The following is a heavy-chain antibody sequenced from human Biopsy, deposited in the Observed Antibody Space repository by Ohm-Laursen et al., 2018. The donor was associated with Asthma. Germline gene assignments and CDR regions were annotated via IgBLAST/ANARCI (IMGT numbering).Heavy chain of an antibody. CDR3: VRDGTDDAFDI. D-gene: IGHD1-1*01. CDR1: GFSFSNFA. CDR2: ILKDASTQ. J-gene: IGHJ3*02. Sequence: SSLRLSCAASGFSFSNFAIHWVRQAPGKGLEWVGVILKDASTQDYADSVKGRFTMARDNSKNTLDLQMNSLREEDTAVYYCVRDGTDDAFDIWGQGTVVSGSS. V-gene: IGHV3-30*06.